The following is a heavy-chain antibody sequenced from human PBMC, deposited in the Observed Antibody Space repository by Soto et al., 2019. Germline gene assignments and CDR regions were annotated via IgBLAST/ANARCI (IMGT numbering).Heavy chain of an antibody. CDR1: GGSISSGGYS. CDR2: IYHSGST. Sequence: QLQLQESGSGLVKPSQTLSLTCAVSGGSISSGGYSWSWIRQPPGKGLEWIGYIYHSGSTYYNPSVKSLVAVSVDMSNNLFALQLSSVTAADPAVYYCARVPGPWGQGTLVTVSS. J-gene: IGHJ5*02. CDR3: ARVPGP. V-gene: IGHV4-30-2*01.